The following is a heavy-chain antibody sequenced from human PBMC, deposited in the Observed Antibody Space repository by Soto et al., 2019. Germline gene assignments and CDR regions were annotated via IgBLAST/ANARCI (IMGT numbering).Heavy chain of an antibody. Sequence: SETLSLTCAVFGESFSGYYWSWIRQPPGKGLEWIGEINHRGSTNYNPSLKSRVTISVDTSKNQFSLNLNSVTAADTAVYYCARDVGATDYWGQGTLVTVSS. V-gene: IGHV4-34*01. CDR2: INHRGST. D-gene: IGHD1-26*01. CDR3: ARDVGATDY. J-gene: IGHJ4*02. CDR1: GESFSGYY.